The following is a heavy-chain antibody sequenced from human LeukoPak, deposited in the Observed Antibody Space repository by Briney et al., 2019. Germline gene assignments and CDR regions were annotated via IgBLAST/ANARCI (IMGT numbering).Heavy chain of an antibody. CDR1: GVTFSYYW. CDR3: TRDLTNWNDATFDI. D-gene: IGHD1-1*01. Sequence: GGSLRLSCAASGVTFSYYWMSWVRQAPGRGLEWVANIKQDGSDKYYVDSVKGRFTISRDNAKNSLYLQMNSLSAEDTAMYYCTRDLTNWNDATFDIWGQGTMVTVSS. V-gene: IGHV3-7*01. J-gene: IGHJ3*02. CDR2: IKQDGSDK.